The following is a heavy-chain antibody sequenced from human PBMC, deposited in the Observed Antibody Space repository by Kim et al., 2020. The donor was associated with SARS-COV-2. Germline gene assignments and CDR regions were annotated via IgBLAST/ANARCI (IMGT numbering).Heavy chain of an antibody. V-gene: IGHV4-39*01. D-gene: IGHD6-13*01. Sequence: SETLSLTCTVSGGSISSSSYYWGWIRQPPGKGLEWIGSIYYSGSTYYNPSLKSRVTISVDTSKNQFSLKLSSVTAADTAVYYCARHMGYSSSWGADYWGQGTLVTVSS. CDR2: IYYSGST. J-gene: IGHJ4*02. CDR1: GGSISSSSYY. CDR3: ARHMGYSSSWGADY.